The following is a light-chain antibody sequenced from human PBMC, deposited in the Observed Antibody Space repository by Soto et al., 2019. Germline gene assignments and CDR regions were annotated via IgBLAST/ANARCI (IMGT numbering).Light chain of an antibody. Sequence: DIQMTQSPSTLSASVGDRVTITCRASQSISSWLAWYQQKPGKAPKLLIYDASSLESGVPSRFSGSGSGTEFTLTISSLQPDDFAPYYCQQGWTFGQGTKVEIK. CDR3: QQGWT. J-gene: IGKJ1*01. V-gene: IGKV1-5*01. CDR1: QSISSW. CDR2: DAS.